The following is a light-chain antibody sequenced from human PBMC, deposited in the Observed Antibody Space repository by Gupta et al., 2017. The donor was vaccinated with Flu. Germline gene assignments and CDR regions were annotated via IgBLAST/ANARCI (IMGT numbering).Light chain of an antibody. CDR2: VGS. Sequence: DIVMSQYPLYLPVTSGEPAAIPCRSSQSILHSNGYNYLDWYLQNPGQSPQLLIYVGSSRASGVPDRFSGSGSGTDFTLKISIVEAEDVGVYYCKQALQTPLTFGGGTKVEIK. CDR1: QSILHSNGYNY. J-gene: IGKJ4*01. V-gene: IGKV2-28*01. CDR3: KQALQTPLT.